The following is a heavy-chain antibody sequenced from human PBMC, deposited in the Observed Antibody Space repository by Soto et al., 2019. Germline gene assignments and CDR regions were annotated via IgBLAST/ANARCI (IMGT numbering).Heavy chain of an antibody. J-gene: IGHJ5*02. D-gene: IGHD6-13*01. CDR3: ARAAAGILPLNWFDP. Sequence: SETLSLTCSVSDDSINSDKYYWGWIRQPPGKGLEWIGNIYYRGNAYYNPSLQTRVTISVDTSKSQFSLKLSSVTAADTAVYYCARAAAGILPLNWFDPWGQGTLVTVSS. CDR1: DDSINSDKYY. CDR2: IYYRGNA. V-gene: IGHV4-39*07.